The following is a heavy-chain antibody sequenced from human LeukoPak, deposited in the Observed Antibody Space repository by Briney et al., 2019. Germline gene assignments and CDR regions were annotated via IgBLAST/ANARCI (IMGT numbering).Heavy chain of an antibody. CDR2: INHSGST. D-gene: IGHD3-10*01. J-gene: IGHJ4*02. V-gene: IGHV4-34*01. Sequence: SETLSLTCAVYGGSFSGYYWSWSRQPPGKGLEWIGEINHSGSTNYNPSLKSRVTISVDTSKNQFSLKLSSVTAADTAVYYCARGPRNYYGSGSYYIRHFDYWGQGTLVTVSS. CDR1: GGSFSGYY. CDR3: ARGPRNYYGSGSYYIRHFDY.